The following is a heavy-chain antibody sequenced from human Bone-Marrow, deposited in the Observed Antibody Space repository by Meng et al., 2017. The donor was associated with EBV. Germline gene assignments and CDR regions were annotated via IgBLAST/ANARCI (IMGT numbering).Heavy chain of an antibody. Sequence: DVWLLESGGGLVQPGGSLRLSWAASGCTFDNYIMNWVRQAPGKGLEWVSGISGSAASTFYADSVKGRFTISRDNSKNIVYLQMNSLRAEDTAVYYCAKEGDYYDSIGYLDYWGQGTLVTVSS. J-gene: IGHJ4*02. V-gene: IGHV3-23*01. D-gene: IGHD3-22*01. CDR3: AKEGDYYDSIGYLDY. CDR1: GCTFDNYI. CDR2: ISGSAAST.